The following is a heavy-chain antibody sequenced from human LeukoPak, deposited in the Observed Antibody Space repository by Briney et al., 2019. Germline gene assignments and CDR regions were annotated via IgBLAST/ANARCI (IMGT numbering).Heavy chain of an antibody. Sequence: SVKVSCKASGGTFSSYAISWVRQAPGQGLEWMGGIIPIFGTANYAQKFQGRVTITADESTSTAYMELSSLRSEDTAVYYCARSGGLIFAEYFQHWGQGTLVTVSS. CDR1: GGTFSSYA. CDR2: IIPIFGTA. J-gene: IGHJ1*01. CDR3: ARSGGLIFAEYFQH. D-gene: IGHD3-10*01. V-gene: IGHV1-69*13.